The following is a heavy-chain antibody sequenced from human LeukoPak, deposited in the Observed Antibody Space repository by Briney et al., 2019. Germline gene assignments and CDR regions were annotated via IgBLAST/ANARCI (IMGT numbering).Heavy chain of an antibody. CDR1: GGSISSSSYY. D-gene: IGHD6-19*01. CDR2: IYYSGST. Sequence: SETLSLTCTVSGGSISSSSYYWGWIRQPPGKGLEWIGSIYYSGSTYYNPSLKSRVTISVDTSKNQFSLKLSSVTAADTAVYYCARVGHTQWLVPHFDYWGQGTLVTVSS. CDR3: ARVGHTQWLVPHFDY. V-gene: IGHV4-39*07. J-gene: IGHJ4*02.